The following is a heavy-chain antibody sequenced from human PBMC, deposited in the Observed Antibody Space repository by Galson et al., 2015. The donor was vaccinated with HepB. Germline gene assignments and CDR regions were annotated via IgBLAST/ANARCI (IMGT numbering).Heavy chain of an antibody. Sequence: SLRLSCAASGFTFSSYAMHWVRQAPGKGLECVAVISYDGSNKYYADSVKGRFTISRDNSKNTLYLQMNSLRAEDTAVYYCARDRAPQFTIFGVVIGGCIDYWGQGTLVTVSS. J-gene: IGHJ4*02. CDR1: GFTFSSYA. D-gene: IGHD3-3*01. V-gene: IGHV3-30-3*01. CDR2: ISYDGSNK. CDR3: ARDRAPQFTIFGVVIGGCIDY.